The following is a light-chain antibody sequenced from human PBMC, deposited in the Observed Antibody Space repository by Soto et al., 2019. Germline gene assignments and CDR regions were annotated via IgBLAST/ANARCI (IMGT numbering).Light chain of an antibody. CDR1: GRDIGACDY. CDR3: SSYTTSYFYV. Sequence: QSVLTQLASVSGSPGQSITISCTGSGRDIGACDYVSWYQQHPGKDPKLLIYGVIYRPSGDYYRFFAFKSVFTASLAISGLQAEDEAHYYCSSYTTSYFYVFGPGTKVTVL. V-gene: IGLV2-14*01. CDR2: GVI. J-gene: IGLJ1*01.